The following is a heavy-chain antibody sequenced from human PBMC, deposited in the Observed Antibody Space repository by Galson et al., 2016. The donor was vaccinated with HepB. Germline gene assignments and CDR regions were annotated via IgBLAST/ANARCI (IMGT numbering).Heavy chain of an antibody. J-gene: IGHJ4*02. V-gene: IGHV4-59*01. Sequence: SETLSLTCTVAGVSMRNYYWSWIRLSPGKGLEWIGYIYYTGSVNYNPSRGSRVTISMATSATRFSLTMNSVTTADTAVYFCARDSGPYGDPAGGYFDYWGQGMLVTVSS. CDR2: IYYTGSV. D-gene: IGHD2-21*02. CDR3: ARDSGPYGDPAGGYFDY. CDR1: GVSMRNYY.